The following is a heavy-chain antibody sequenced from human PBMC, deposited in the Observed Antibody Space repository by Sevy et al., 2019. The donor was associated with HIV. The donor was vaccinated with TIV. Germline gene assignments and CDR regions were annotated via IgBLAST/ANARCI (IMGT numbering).Heavy chain of an antibody. D-gene: IGHD2-21*01. CDR1: GYNFTSEW. V-gene: IGHV5-51*01. J-gene: IGHJ3*01. CDR3: ARVYMAWIRLEIAGFDF. CDR2: IYPYDSDT. Sequence: GESLKISCKVSGYNFTSEWIAWVRQMPGEGLQAMGIIYPYDSDTRYCPSFQGQVTISADKSIDTAYLQLSGLKASDAATYYCARVYMAWIRLEIAGFDFWGQGTMVTVSS.